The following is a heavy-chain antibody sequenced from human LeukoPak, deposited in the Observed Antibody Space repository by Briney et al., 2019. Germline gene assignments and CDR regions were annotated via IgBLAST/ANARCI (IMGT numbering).Heavy chain of an antibody. D-gene: IGHD5-18*01. Sequence: SETLSLTCTVSGGSISSYYWSWIRQHAGKELEWIGRIYTSGSTNYNPSLKSRVTISIDTSKNQFSLKLNSVTAADTAVYYCARDRGYSYAFDYWGQGTLVTVSS. CDR3: ARDRGYSYAFDY. CDR1: GGSISSYY. V-gene: IGHV4-4*07. CDR2: IYTSGST. J-gene: IGHJ4*02.